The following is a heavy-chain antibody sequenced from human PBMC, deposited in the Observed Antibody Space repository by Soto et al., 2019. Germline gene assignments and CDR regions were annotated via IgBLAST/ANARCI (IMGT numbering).Heavy chain of an antibody. CDR1: GGTFSSYS. CDR3: ARDGGRHSGGIDY. J-gene: IGHJ4*02. D-gene: IGHD1-26*01. Sequence: QAQLVQSGAEVKKPGSSVKVSCTASGGTFSSYSINWVRQAPGQGLEWMGEIIPIFGTANYAQKFQGRVTINADESTSTAYMELSSLRSEDTAVYYCARDGGRHSGGIDYWGQGTVVTVSS. V-gene: IGHV1-69*01. CDR2: IIPIFGTA.